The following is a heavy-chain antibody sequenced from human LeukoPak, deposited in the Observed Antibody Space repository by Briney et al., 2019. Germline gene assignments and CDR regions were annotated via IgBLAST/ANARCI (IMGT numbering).Heavy chain of an antibody. CDR2: ISSNGGTT. V-gene: IGHV3-64D*06. CDR3: VKDAQITLYSLDY. CDR1: GFTFSSYA. D-gene: IGHD3-10*02. Sequence: GGSLRLSCSASGFTFSSYAMHWVRQAPGKGLEYVSGISSNGGTTYNADSVKGRFTISRDNSKNTLYLQVSSLRPEDTAVYFCVKDAQITLYSLDYWGQGTLVTVSS. J-gene: IGHJ4*02.